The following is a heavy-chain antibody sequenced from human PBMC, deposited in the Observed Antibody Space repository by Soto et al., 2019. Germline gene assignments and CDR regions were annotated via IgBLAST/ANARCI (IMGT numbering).Heavy chain of an antibody. D-gene: IGHD2-15*01. CDR3: ARGYAINWHTPHY. J-gene: IGHJ4*02. CDR2: INHIGST. Sequence: QVQLQQWGAGLLKPSETLSLTCAVYGGSFSGYYWSWISQPPGKGLEWIGEINHIGSTNYNPSLKSRVTISVDTSKNQFSLKLSSVTAADTAVYYCARGYAINWHTPHYWGQGTLVTVSS. V-gene: IGHV4-34*01. CDR1: GGSFSGYY.